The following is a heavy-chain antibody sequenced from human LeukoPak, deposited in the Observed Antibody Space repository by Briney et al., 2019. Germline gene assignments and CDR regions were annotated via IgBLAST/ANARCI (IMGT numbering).Heavy chain of an antibody. CDR1: GYTFTSYY. CDR3: TRGTVLGRGFNWNLELDY. V-gene: IGHV1-46*01. D-gene: IGHD1-7*01. Sequence: ASVKVSCKASGYTFTSYYMHWVRQAPGQGLEWMGIINPSGGSTSYAQKFQGRVTMTRDMSTSTVYMELSSLRSEDTAVYYCTRGTVLGRGFNWNLELDYWGQGTLVTVSS. J-gene: IGHJ4*02. CDR2: INPSGGST.